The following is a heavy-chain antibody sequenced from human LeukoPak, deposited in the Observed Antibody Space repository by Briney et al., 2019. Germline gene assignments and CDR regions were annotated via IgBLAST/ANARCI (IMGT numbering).Heavy chain of an antibody. V-gene: IGHV3-74*01. CDR1: GFTFSSYW. CDR2: INSDGSST. D-gene: IGHD3-10*01. Sequence: GGSLRLSCAASGFTFSSYWMHWVRQAPGKGLVWVSRINSDGSSTSYADSVKGRFTISRDNSKNTLYLQMNSLRAEDTAVYYCAREPSGSYFGYYYYYMDVWGKGTTVTVSS. CDR3: AREPSGSYFGYYYYYMDV. J-gene: IGHJ6*03.